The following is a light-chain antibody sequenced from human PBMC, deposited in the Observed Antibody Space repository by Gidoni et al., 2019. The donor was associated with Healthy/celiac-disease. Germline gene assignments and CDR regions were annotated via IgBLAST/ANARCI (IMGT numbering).Light chain of an antibody. V-gene: IGKV3-20*01. CDR3: QQYGSSPRT. CDR2: GAS. Sequence: EIVLTQSPGTLSLSPWERATLSCRASQSVSSSYLAWYQQTPGQAPRLLFYGASSRATGIPDRFSGSGSGTDSTLTISRLEPEDFAVYYCQQYGSSPRTFXXXTKVEIK. J-gene: IGKJ1*01. CDR1: QSVSSSY.